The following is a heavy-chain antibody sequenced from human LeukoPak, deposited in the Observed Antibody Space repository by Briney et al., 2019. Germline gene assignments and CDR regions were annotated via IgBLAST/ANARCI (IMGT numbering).Heavy chain of an antibody. J-gene: IGHJ4*02. Sequence: GGSLRLSCVASGFTFSSSWMSWVRQAPGKGLEWVANIKQDGSEKSYVESVRGRFTISRDNAKNSLYLQLNSLRAEDTALYYCASDNPPDYWGQGTLVTVSS. CDR1: GFTFSSSW. CDR2: IKQDGSEK. V-gene: IGHV3-7*03. CDR3: ASDNPPDY.